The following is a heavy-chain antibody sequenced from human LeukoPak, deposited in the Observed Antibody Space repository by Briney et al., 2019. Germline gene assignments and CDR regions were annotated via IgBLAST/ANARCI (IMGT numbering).Heavy chain of an antibody. J-gene: IGHJ6*02. Sequence: SETLSLTCTVSGGSISSGDYYWSWIRQPPGKGLEWIGYIYYSGSTYYNPSLKSRVTLSVDTSKNQFSLKLSSVTAADTAVYYCARTTMSGFYYYYYGMDVWGQGTTVTVSS. CDR1: GGSISSGDYY. V-gene: IGHV4-30-4*01. CDR3: ARTTMSGFYYYYYGMDV. CDR2: IYYSGST. D-gene: IGHD3-3*01.